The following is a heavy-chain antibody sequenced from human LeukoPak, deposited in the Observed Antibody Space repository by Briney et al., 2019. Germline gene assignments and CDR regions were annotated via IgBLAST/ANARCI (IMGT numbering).Heavy chain of an antibody. V-gene: IGHV3-23*01. CDR2: ISGSGGST. CDR1: GFTFSSYA. Sequence: GGSLRLSCAASGFTFSSYAMSWVRQAPGKGLEWVSAISGSGGSTYYADSVKGRFTISRDNSKNTLYLQMNSLRAEDTAVYYCAKDRAYCGGDCYSTNTDYWEQGTLVTVSS. J-gene: IGHJ4*02. D-gene: IGHD2-21*02. CDR3: AKDRAYCGGDCYSTNTDY.